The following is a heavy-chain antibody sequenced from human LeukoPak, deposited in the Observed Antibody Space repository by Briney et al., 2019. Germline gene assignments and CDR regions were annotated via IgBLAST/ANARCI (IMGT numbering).Heavy chain of an antibody. CDR3: ARVRNFYLYCSSTSCQPYFDY. D-gene: IGHD2-2*01. V-gene: IGHV1-8*01. Sequence: ASVKVSCKASGYTFTSYDINWVRQATGQGLEWMGWMNPNSGNTGYAQKFQGRVTMTRNTSISTAYMELSSLRSEDTAVYYCARVRNFYLYCSSTSCQPYFDYWGQGTLVTVSS. CDR2: MNPNSGNT. CDR1: GYTFTSYD. J-gene: IGHJ4*02.